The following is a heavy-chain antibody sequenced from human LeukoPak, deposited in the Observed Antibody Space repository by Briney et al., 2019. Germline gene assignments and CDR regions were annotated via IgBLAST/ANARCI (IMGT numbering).Heavy chain of an antibody. CDR2: IYYTGST. J-gene: IGHJ4*02. D-gene: IGHD6-13*01. V-gene: IGHV4-39*07. CDR3: AREGGSSYFDY. Sequence: PSETLSLTCTVSGDSISSSSYYWGWIRQSPGKGLEWIGRIYYTGSTYYNPSLKSRVTISVDTSKNQFSLKLSSLTAADTAVYYCAREGGSSYFDYWGQGTLVTVSS. CDR1: GDSISSSSYY.